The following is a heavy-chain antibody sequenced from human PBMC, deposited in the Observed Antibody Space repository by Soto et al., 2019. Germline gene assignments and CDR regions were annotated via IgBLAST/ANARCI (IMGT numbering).Heavy chain of an antibody. CDR1: GFTFSSYS. V-gene: IGHV3-48*01. CDR3: ARAIREQCVYTVLSNY. J-gene: IGHJ4*02. Sequence: EVQLVESGGGLVQPGGSLRLSCAASGFTFSSYSMNWVRQAPGKGLEWVAYISSSSSTIYYADSVKGRFTISRDNAKNSLYLQMNSLRVEDTAVYYCARAIREQCVYTVLSNYWGQGTLVTVSS. CDR2: ISSSSSTI. D-gene: IGHD6-19*01.